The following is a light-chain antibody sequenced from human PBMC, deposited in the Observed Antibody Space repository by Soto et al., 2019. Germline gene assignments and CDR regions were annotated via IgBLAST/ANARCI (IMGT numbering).Light chain of an antibody. CDR2: AAS. CDR3: QKYNWPPFT. CDR1: QGISDY. J-gene: IGKJ3*01. Sequence: DIPMTQSPSSLSASVDDRVTISCRASQGISDYLAWYQQKPGKAPRLLIYAASTLQSGVSFRFTGSGSGTDCTLTISSLQPEDVASYYCQKYNWPPFTFGPGTKVDIK. V-gene: IGKV1-27*01.